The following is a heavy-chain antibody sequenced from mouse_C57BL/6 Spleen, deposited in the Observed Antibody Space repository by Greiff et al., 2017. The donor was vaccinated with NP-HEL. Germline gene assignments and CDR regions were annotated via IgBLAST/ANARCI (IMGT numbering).Heavy chain of an antibody. CDR3: ARTITTGDAMDY. V-gene: IGHV1-19*01. D-gene: IGHD1-2*01. Sequence: EVQLQQSGPVLVKPGASVKMSCKASGYTFTDYYMNWVKQSHGKSLEWIGVINPYNGGTSYNQKFKGKATLTVDKSSSPAYMELNSLTSEDSAVYYCARTITTGDAMDYWGQGTSVTVSS. J-gene: IGHJ4*01. CDR1: GYTFTDYY. CDR2: INPYNGGT.